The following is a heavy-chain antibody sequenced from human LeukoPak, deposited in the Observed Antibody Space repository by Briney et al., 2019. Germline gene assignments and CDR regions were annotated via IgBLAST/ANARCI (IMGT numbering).Heavy chain of an antibody. Sequence: ESLKLSCKGSGYSFTSYWIGWVRQMPGKGLEGMGVIYPGDSDTIYSPSFQGQVTISADKSISTAYLQWSSLKASDTAMYYCARRQLPERYNWFDPWGQGTLVTVSS. CDR1: GYSFTSYW. CDR3: ARRQLPERYNWFDP. CDR2: IYPGDSDT. D-gene: IGHD2-2*01. V-gene: IGHV5-51*01. J-gene: IGHJ5*02.